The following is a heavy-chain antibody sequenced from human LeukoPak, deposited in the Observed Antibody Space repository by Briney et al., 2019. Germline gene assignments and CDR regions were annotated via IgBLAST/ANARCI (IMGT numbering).Heavy chain of an antibody. CDR3: ARAPTGTFWFDP. J-gene: IGHJ5*02. V-gene: IGHV4-59*01. Sequence: TSETLSLTCTVSGGSISTYLWSWIRQPPGKGLEWIGYIYYSGSTNYNPSLKSRVTISVDTSKNQFSLKLSSVTAADTAVYYCARAPTGTFWFDPWGQGTLVTVSS. D-gene: IGHD1-1*01. CDR2: IYYSGST. CDR1: GGSISTYL.